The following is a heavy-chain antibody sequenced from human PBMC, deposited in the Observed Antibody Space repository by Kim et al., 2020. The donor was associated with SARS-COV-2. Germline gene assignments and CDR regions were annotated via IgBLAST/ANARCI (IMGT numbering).Heavy chain of an antibody. CDR3: ARDPSFNYYYGMDV. J-gene: IGHJ6*02. CDR1: GFTFSSYS. CDR2: ISSSSSYI. V-gene: IGHV3-21*01. Sequence: GGSLRLSCAASGFTFSSYSMNWVRQAPGKGLEWVSSISSSSSYIYYADSVKGRFTISRDNAKNSLYLQMNSLRAEDTAVYYCARDPSFNYYYGMDVWGQGTTVTVSS.